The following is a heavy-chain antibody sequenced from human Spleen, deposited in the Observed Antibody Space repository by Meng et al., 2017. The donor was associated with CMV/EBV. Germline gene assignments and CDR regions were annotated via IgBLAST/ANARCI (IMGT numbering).Heavy chain of an antibody. J-gene: IGHJ6*02. CDR3: ARDSVVLFGPLLGTTGTTKHYYYYGMDV. CDR1: GFTFSSYS. CDR2: ISSSSSTI. Sequence: GESLKISCAASGFTFSSYSMNWVRQAPGKGLEWVSYISSSSSTIYYADSVKGRFTISRDNAKNSLYLQMNSLRAEDTAVYYCARDSVVLFGPLLGTTGTTKHYYYYGMDVWGQGTTVTVSS. D-gene: IGHD1-1*01. V-gene: IGHV3-48*04.